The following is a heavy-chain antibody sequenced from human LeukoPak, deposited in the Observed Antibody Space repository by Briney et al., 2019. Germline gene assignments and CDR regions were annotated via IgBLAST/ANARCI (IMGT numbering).Heavy chain of an antibody. D-gene: IGHD1-1*01. J-gene: IGHJ6*02. V-gene: IGHV3-23*01. CDR1: GFTFSSYA. CDR3: AKGPWPPRYPTPYYYYYGMDV. CDR2: ISGSGGST. Sequence: PGGSLRLSCAASGFTFSSYAMSWVRQAPGKGLEWVSAISGSGGSTYYADSVKGRFTISRDNSKNTLYLQMNSLRAEDTAVYYCAKGPWPPRYPTPYYYYYGMDVWGQGTTVTVSS.